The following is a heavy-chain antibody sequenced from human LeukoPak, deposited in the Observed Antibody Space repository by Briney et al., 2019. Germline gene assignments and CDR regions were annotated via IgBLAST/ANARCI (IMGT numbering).Heavy chain of an antibody. V-gene: IGHV1-46*01. CDR2: INPSGAST. D-gene: IGHD6-13*01. CDR3: ARGIVTAAGTGGWYFSY. J-gene: IGHJ4*02. Sequence: ASVKVSCKASGYTFTSYYLHWVRQAPGQGLEWMSIINPSGASTSYEQKFQGRVTMTSDTSTSRVYMELSSLRSEDTAVYYCARGIVTAAGTGGWYFSYWGQGTLVTVSS. CDR1: GYTFTSYY.